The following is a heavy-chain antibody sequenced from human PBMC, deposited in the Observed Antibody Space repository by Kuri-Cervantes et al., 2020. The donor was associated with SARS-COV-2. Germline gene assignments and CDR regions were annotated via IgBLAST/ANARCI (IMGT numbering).Heavy chain of an antibody. D-gene: IGHD3-3*01. CDR2: INSDGSST. J-gene: IGHJ3*02. CDR1: GFTFSSYA. CDR3: ARVRGRNDFWSGYRERWGDAFDI. V-gene: IGHV3-74*01. Sequence: GGSLRLSCAASGFTFSSYAMSWVRQAPGKGLEWVSRINSDGSSTSYADSVKGRFTISRDNAKNTLYLQMNSLRAEDTAVYYCARVRGRNDFWSGYRERWGDAFDIWGQGTMVTVSS.